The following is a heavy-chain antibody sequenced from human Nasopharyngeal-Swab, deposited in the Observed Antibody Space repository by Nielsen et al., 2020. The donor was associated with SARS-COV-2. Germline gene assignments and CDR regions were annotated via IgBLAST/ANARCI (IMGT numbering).Heavy chain of an antibody. Sequence: GESLKISCAASGFTFSIYEMNWVRQAPGKGLEWVSYISSSGSTIYYADSVKGRFTISRDNAKNSLYLQMNSLRAEDTAVYYCARVRLDCSGGSCSNWFDPWGQGTLVTVSS. D-gene: IGHD2-15*01. CDR2: ISSSGSTI. CDR3: ARVRLDCSGGSCSNWFDP. V-gene: IGHV3-48*03. J-gene: IGHJ5*02. CDR1: GFTFSIYE.